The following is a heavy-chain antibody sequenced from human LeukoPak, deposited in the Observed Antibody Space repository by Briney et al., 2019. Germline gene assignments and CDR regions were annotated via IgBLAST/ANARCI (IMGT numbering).Heavy chain of an antibody. D-gene: IGHD4-23*01. V-gene: IGHV4-61*02. CDR1: GGSISSGSYY. CDR2: IYTSGST. Sequence: SETLSLTCTVSGGSISSGSYYWSWIRQPAGKGLEWIGRIYTSGSTNYNPSLKSRVTISVDTSKNQFSLKLSSVTAADTAVYYCARGYGGNFEFDHWGQGTLVTVSS. CDR3: ARGYGGNFEFDH. J-gene: IGHJ4*02.